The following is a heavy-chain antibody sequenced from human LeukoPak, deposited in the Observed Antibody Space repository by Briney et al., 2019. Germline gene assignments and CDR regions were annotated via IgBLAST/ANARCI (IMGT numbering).Heavy chain of an antibody. Sequence: GGSLRLSCAASGFTLSSYWMHWVRQVPGKGLVWASRINSDGSNTRYADSVKGRFTVSRDNAKNTLFLQMNSLRTEDTAVYYCVRGIQSWFNGMDVWGQGTTVTVSS. D-gene: IGHD3-10*01. CDR1: GFTLSSYW. CDR3: VRGIQSWFNGMDV. J-gene: IGHJ6*02. CDR2: INSDGSNT. V-gene: IGHV3-74*01.